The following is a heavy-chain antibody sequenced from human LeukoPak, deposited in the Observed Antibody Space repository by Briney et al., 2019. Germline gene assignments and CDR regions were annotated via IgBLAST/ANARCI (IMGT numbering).Heavy chain of an antibody. Sequence: ASVKVSCKASGYSFIGYDINWVRQATGQGLEWMGRMNPNNGETALAQKFQGRLTMTRDTSITTAYMELTSLRSEDTAVYYCGRDLDMTVVGFWGQGTLVTVSS. J-gene: IGHJ4*02. CDR1: GYSFIGYD. CDR3: GRDLDMTVVGF. CDR2: MNPNNGET. D-gene: IGHD3-22*01. V-gene: IGHV1-8*01.